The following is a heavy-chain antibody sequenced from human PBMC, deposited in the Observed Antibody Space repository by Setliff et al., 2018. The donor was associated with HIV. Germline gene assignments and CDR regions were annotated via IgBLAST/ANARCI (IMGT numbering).Heavy chain of an antibody. CDR3: ARSEDGYGDRYTLDY. D-gene: IGHD4-17*01. CDR1: GFTFSSYE. V-gene: IGHV3-48*03. J-gene: IGHJ4*02. Sequence: GGSLRLSCAASGFTFSSYEMTWVRQAPGKGLEWVSYISRSGNTIYYADSVKGRFTISRDNAKNSLFLQMNSLRAEDTAVYYCARSEDGYGDRYTLDYWGQGTLVTVSS. CDR2: ISRSGNTI.